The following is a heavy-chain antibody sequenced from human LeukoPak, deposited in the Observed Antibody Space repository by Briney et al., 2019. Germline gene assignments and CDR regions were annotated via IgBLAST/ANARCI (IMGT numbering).Heavy chain of an antibody. CDR2: IYYSGST. CDR1: GGSISSSSYY. CDR3: ARHGNFWSGYYTAYCFDY. D-gene: IGHD3-3*01. V-gene: IGHV4-39*01. Sequence: PSETLSLTCTVSGGSISSSSYYWGWIRQPPGKGLEWIGSIYYSGSTYYNPSLKSRVTISVDTSKNQFSLKLSSVTAADTAVYYCARHGNFWSGYYTAYCFDYWGQGTLVTVSS. J-gene: IGHJ4*02.